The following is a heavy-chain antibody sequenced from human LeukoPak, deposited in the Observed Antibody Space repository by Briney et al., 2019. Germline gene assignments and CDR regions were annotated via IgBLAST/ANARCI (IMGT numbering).Heavy chain of an antibody. D-gene: IGHD3-9*01. CDR1: GFTLSNYW. J-gene: IGHJ4*02. CDR2: INSDGSST. Sequence: GGSLRLSCAASGFTLSNYWMHWVRQAPGKGPVWVSRINSDGSSTGYADSVKGRFNISRDNAKNALYLQMSSLRPEDTAVYYCARGIFDEGLDWGQGTLVTVSS. CDR3: ARGIFDEGLD. V-gene: IGHV3-74*01.